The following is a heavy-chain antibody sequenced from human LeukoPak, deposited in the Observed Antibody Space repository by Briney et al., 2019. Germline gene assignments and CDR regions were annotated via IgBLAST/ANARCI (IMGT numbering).Heavy chain of an antibody. V-gene: IGHV3-74*01. Sequence: GGSLRLSFAASGLTFGNNWMHWVRHGPGKGLVWVSRINSDGGGAIYADSVKGRFTVSRDNAKNTLYLQMNSLRAEDTAVYYCARDVPHNWFDTWGQGTLVTVSS. CDR1: GLTFGNNW. J-gene: IGHJ5*02. CDR2: INSDGGGA. CDR3: ARDVPHNWFDT.